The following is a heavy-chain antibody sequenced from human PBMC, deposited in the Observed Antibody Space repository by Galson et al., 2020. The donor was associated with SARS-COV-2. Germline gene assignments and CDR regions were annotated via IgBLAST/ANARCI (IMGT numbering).Heavy chain of an antibody. D-gene: IGHD3-16*01. CDR3: ARDGGAGWALNWFDP. V-gene: IGHV6-1*01. J-gene: IGHJ5*02. CDR2: TYYRSTWHN. CDR1: GDSVSSNTAA. Sequence: SETLSLTCAISGDSVSSNTAAWNWIRQSPSKGLEWLGRTYYRSTWHNNYAVSVKSRITINPDKPKNLFTLQLDSVTPEYTAVYYCARDGGAGWALNWFDPWGQGTLVTVSS.